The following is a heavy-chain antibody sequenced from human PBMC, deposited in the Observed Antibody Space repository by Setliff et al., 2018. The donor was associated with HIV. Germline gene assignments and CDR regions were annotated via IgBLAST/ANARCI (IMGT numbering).Heavy chain of an antibody. CDR1: SGSISTHY. V-gene: IGHV4-59*11. D-gene: IGHD6-6*01. CDR2: IYYSGST. CDR3: ARSGSSSPYYFDY. J-gene: IGHJ4*02. Sequence: PSETLSLTCTVSSGSISTHYWSWIRQPPGKGLEWIGYIYYSGSTYYNPSLKSRITISVDTSKNQFSLRLSSVTAADTAVYYCARSGSSSPYYFDYWGQGTLVTVSS.